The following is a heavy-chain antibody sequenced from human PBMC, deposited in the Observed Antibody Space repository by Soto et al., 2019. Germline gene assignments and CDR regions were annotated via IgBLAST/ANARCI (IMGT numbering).Heavy chain of an antibody. V-gene: IGHV3-21*01. CDR3: ARVGWDGYNFGLDV. CDR1: GFNFSSYS. D-gene: IGHD5-12*01. Sequence: EVQLVESGGGLVKPGGSLRLSCVASGFNFSSYSMNWVRQAPGKGLEWVSSIGTTSKYIYYADSVKGRFTISRDNAKNSLYLQMNSLRAEDTSVYHCARVGWDGYNFGLDVWGHGTTVTVSS. CDR2: IGTTSKYI. J-gene: IGHJ6*02.